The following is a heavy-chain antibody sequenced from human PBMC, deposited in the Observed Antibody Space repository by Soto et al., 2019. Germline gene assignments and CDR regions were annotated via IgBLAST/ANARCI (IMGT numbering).Heavy chain of an antibody. V-gene: IGHV1-69*06. D-gene: IGHD3-22*01. CDR2: IIPIFGTA. J-gene: IGHJ4*02. CDR3: ASLYYYYDSSGYYYAFDY. Sequence: SVKISCKASGGTFSSYAISWVRQAPGQGLEWMGGIIPIFGTANYAQKFQGRVTITADKSTSTAYMELSSLRSEDTAVYYCASLYYYYDSSGYYYAFDYWGEGTLVTVSS. CDR1: GGTFSSYA.